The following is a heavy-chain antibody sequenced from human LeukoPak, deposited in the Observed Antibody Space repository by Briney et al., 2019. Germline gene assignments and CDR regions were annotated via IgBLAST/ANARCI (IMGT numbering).Heavy chain of an antibody. Sequence: GGSLRLSCAASGFTFSSYSMNWVRQAPGKGLEWVSSISSSSSYIYYADSVKGRFTISRDNAKNSLYLQMNSLRAEDTAVYYCARDHAYYYDSSGYPLDFGYWGQGTLVTVSS. V-gene: IGHV3-21*01. CDR3: ARDHAYYYDSSGYPLDFGY. CDR2: ISSSSSYI. J-gene: IGHJ4*02. D-gene: IGHD3-22*01. CDR1: GFTFSSYS.